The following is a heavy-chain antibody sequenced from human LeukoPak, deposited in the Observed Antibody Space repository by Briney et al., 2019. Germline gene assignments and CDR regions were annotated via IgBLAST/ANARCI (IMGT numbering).Heavy chain of an antibody. CDR1: GFTFSSYS. J-gene: IGHJ4*02. CDR3: ARGGSDGDYAPDY. D-gene: IGHD4-17*01. CDR2: ISSSSSYI. V-gene: IGHV3-21*01. Sequence: KSGGSLRLSCAASGFTFSSYSMNWVRQAPGKGLEWVSSISSSSSYIYYADSVKGRFTISRDNAKNSLYLQMNSLRAEDTAVYYCARGGSDGDYAPDYWGQGTLVTVSS.